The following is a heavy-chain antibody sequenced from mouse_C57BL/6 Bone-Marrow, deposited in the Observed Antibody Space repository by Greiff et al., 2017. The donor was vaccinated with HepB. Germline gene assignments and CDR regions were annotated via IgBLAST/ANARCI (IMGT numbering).Heavy chain of an antibody. CDR2: IYPGNSDT. CDR3: TRGDYSNPYYYAMDY. J-gene: IGHJ4*01. CDR1: GYTFTSYW. V-gene: IGHV1-5*01. Sequence: VQLQQSGTVLARPGASVKMSCKTSGYTFTSYWMHWVKQRPGQGLEWIGAIYPGNSDTSYNQKFKGKAKLTAVTSASTAYMELSSLTNEDSAVYYCTRGDYSNPYYYAMDYWGQGTSVTVSS. D-gene: IGHD2-5*01.